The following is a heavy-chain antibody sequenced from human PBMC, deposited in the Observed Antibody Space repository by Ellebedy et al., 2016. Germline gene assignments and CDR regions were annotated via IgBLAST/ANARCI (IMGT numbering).Heavy chain of an antibody. J-gene: IGHJ6*02. CDR1: GGSINSGGYY. CDR3: ARDKVDTALTSFYYGLDV. D-gene: IGHD5-18*01. Sequence: SETLSLXCTVSGGSINSGGYYWTWIRQHPGKGLEWIGYIYYSGNTNYNPALKSRVTMSVDTSKNQFSLKLSSVTAADTAVYYCARDKVDTALTSFYYGLDVWGQGTTVTVSS. V-gene: IGHV4-31*03. CDR2: IYYSGNT.